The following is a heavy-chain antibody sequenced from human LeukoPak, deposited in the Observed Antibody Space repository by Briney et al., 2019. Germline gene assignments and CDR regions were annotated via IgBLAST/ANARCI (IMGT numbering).Heavy chain of an antibody. CDR2: MYTSGRT. Sequence: PSETLSLTCVVSGGSMLNNYWNWLRQPAGKGLEWIGRMYTSGRTDYNPSLESRVTMSVDTSKNQFSLKLKSVTAADTAVYYCARDSHWGVPFDYWGQGTLVSVSS. V-gene: IGHV4-4*07. CDR1: GGSMLNNY. CDR3: ARDSHWGVPFDY. J-gene: IGHJ4*02. D-gene: IGHD7-27*01.